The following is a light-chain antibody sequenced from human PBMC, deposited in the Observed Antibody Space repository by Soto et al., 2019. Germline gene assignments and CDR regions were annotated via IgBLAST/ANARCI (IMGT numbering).Light chain of an antibody. CDR2: DVS. CDR3: SSRTSTGARV. CDR1: SSDVGDYNF. J-gene: IGLJ2*01. Sequence: QSALTQPASVSGSPGQSITISCTGTSSDVGDYNFVSWYQQHPGKAPKLMIYDVSTRPSGVSNRFSGSKSGNTASLTISGLQAEDEADYFCSSRTSTGARVFGGGTKLTVL. V-gene: IGLV2-14*01.